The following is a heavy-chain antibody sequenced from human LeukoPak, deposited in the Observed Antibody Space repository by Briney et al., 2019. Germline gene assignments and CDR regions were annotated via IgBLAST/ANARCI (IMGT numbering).Heavy chain of an antibody. CDR2: INAGNGKT. CDR1: GYTCTNFA. D-gene: IGHD2-15*01. V-gene: IGHV1-3*01. Sequence: GASVKVSCKASGYTCTNFAIHGGRQAPGQRLEWMGWINAGNGKTKYPQKFQGRVTFTRDTSASAAYMYLSSLRSEDAAVYYCARDVGVVVVPTGEYFFDYWGQGPLVTVSS. CDR3: ARDVGVVVVPTGEYFFDY. J-gene: IGHJ4*02.